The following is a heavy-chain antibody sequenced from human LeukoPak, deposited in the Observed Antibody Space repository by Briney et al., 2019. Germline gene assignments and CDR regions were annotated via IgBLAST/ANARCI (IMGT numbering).Heavy chain of an antibody. V-gene: IGHV4-39*07. CDR2: IYYSGST. CDR1: GGSININTYY. D-gene: IGHD3-10*01. J-gene: IGHJ6*03. CDR3: ARARLLWFGEGYYYMDV. Sequence: SETLSLTCTVSGGSININTYYWGWIRQPPGKGLEWIGSIYYSGSTYYNPSLKSRVTISVDTSKNQFSLKLSSVTAADTAVYYCARARLLWFGEGYYYMDVWGKGTTVTVSS.